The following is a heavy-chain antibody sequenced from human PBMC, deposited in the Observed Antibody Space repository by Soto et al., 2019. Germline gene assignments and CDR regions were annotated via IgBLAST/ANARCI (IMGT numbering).Heavy chain of an antibody. CDR2: ILYDGSNK. CDR3: ARDPSNYYDSSGSPWYYYGMDV. V-gene: IGHV3-33*01. Sequence: PGGSLRLSCAASGFSFSSYGMHWVRQAPGKGLEWVAVILYDGSNKYYVYSVMGRFSISRDNSKNTLYLQMNSLRAEDTAVYYCARDPSNYYDSSGSPWYYYGMDVWGQGTTVTVSS. J-gene: IGHJ6*02. D-gene: IGHD3-22*01. CDR1: GFSFSSYG.